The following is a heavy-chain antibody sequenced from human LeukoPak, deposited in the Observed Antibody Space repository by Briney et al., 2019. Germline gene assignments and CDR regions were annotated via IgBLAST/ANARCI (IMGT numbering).Heavy chain of an antibody. V-gene: IGHV5-51*01. CDR3: ARLLLDGPWGSGPYGGNSNTRFDY. CDR2: IYGGDTEA. Sequence: GDSMKISCKGSGYSFTSYWIGWVRQMPGKGLEWMGIIYGGDTEARYSPSFQGQVTISADKSISTAYLQWSSLKASDTAMYYCARLLLDGPWGSGPYGGNSNTRFDYWGQGTLVTLST. D-gene: IGHD4-23*01. CDR1: GYSFTSYW. J-gene: IGHJ4*02.